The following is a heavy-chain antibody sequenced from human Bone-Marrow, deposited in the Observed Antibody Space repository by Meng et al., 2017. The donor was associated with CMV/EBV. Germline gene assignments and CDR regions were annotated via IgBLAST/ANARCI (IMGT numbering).Heavy chain of an antibody. CDR1: GFTVSSNY. V-gene: IGHV3-53*01. J-gene: IGHJ4*02. Sequence: GESLKISCAASGFTVSSNYMSWVRQAPGKGLEWVSVIYSGGSTYYADSVKGRFTISRDNSKNTLYLQMNSLRAEDTAVYYCARGEAFWSGHYTGIGSGGWGQGTLVTVSS. D-gene: IGHD3-3*01. CDR2: IYSGGST. CDR3: ARGEAFWSGHYTGIGSGG.